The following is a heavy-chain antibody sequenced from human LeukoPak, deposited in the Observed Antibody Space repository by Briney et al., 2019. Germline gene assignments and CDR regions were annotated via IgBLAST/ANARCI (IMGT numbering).Heavy chain of an antibody. D-gene: IGHD1-26*01. Sequence: GGSLRLSCAASGFTFDDYAMHWVRQAPGKGLEWVSGVSWNSGNINYADSVKGRSTISRDNGKNSLYLQMDSLRPEDTAFYYCAKDIVGSYYAPWYFDLWGRGTLVTVSS. J-gene: IGHJ2*01. CDR3: AKDIVGSYYAPWYFDL. CDR1: GFTFDDYA. CDR2: VSWNSGNI. V-gene: IGHV3-9*01.